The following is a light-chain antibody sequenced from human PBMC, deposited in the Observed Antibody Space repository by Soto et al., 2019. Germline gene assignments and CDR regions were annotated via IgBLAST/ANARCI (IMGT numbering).Light chain of an antibody. V-gene: IGKV1-33*01. CDR2: GAS. CDR1: QDIRTS. Sequence: DIQMTQSPSSLSASVGARVSITCQASQDIRTSLSWFQQKPGRAPKLLIYGASYLETGVPSRFRGSGSGTDFTFTLSSLHPEDIGTYYCQHYHDLPPFTFGPGTKVDIK. J-gene: IGKJ3*01. CDR3: QHYHDLPPFT.